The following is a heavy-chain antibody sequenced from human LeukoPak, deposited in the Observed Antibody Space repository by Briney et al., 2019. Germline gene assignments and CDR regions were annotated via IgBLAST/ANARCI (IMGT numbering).Heavy chain of an antibody. J-gene: IGHJ4*02. D-gene: IGHD3-9*01. CDR3: AGWPGNYDWSVYDS. CDR1: GYTFTTKA. Sequence: ASVKVSCKASGYTFTTKAIHWLRQAPGQGPEWMGSIHAGSGNTLYSKHFQGRVTFTRDTSANTVYMDLSSLSSEDTAVYYCAGWPGNYDWSVYDSWGQGTLVIVSS. CDR2: IHAGSGNT. V-gene: IGHV1-3*01.